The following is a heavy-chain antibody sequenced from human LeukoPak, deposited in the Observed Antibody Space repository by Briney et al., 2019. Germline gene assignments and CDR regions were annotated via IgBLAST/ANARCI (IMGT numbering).Heavy chain of an antibody. V-gene: IGHV3-30*18. J-gene: IGHJ6*02. CDR1: GFTFSSYG. Sequence: GGSLRLSCAASGFTFSSYGMHWVRQAPGKGLEWVAVISYDGSNKYYADSVKGRFTISRDNSKNTLYLQMNSLRAEDTAVYYCAKDSGGTFGEFVYGMDVWGQGTTVTVSS. CDR3: AKDSGGTFGEFVYGMDV. D-gene: IGHD3-10*01. CDR2: ISYDGSNK.